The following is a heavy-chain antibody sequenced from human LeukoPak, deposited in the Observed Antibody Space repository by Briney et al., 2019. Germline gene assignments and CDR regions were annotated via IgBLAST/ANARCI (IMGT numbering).Heavy chain of an antibody. Sequence: GGSLRLSCAASGFTFSGYLMTCARQAPGKGLEWVANIKEDGSEQYSVASVTGRFPISRDNAKNSLYLQMNSLRGEDTAVYYCVSPRGVWGQGSLVTVSS. CDR3: VSPRGV. CDR2: IKEDGSEQ. V-gene: IGHV3-7*01. J-gene: IGHJ4*02. D-gene: IGHD3-10*01. CDR1: GFTFSGYL.